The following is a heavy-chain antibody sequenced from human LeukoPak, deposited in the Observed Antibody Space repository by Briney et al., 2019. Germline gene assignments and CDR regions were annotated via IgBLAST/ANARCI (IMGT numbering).Heavy chain of an antibody. CDR1: GFTFDDYR. CDR2: ISGDGATT. J-gene: IGHJ4*02. CDR3: AKDYY. V-gene: IGHV3-43*02. Sequence: GGSLRLACAASGFTFDDYRMHWVRQGPGKGLEWLSLISGDGATTYYADSVKGRFTISRDNIKNSLYLQMNSLRTEDTALYYCAKDYYWGQGTLVTVSS.